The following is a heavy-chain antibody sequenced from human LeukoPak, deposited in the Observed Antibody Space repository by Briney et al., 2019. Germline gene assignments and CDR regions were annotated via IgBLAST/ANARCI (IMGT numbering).Heavy chain of an antibody. V-gene: IGHV3-49*03. J-gene: IGHJ4*02. CDR1: GFIFGDYA. D-gene: IGHD3-22*01. CDR3: TKEVPHYYDGSRY. CDR2: IRSKVFGGTT. Sequence: GRFLRLSCTVSGFIFGDYAVSWFRQAPGKGLEWVGFIRSKVFGGTTEYAASVKGRFTISRDDSKSIAYLQMNSLKTEDTAVYYCTKEVPHYYDGSRYWGQGTLVTVSS.